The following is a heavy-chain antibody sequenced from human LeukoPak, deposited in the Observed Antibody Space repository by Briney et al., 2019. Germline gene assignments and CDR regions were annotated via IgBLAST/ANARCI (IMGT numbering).Heavy chain of an antibody. CDR2: ISAYNGNT. D-gene: IGHD6-13*01. Sequence: GASVKVSCKASGYTFTSYGISWVRQAPGQGLEWMGWISAYNGNTNYAQKLQGRVTMTTDTSTSTAYMELRSLRSDDTAVYYCARERLGQLVEYYYYYYMDVWGKGTTVTVSS. V-gene: IGHV1-18*01. J-gene: IGHJ6*03. CDR1: GYTFTSYG. CDR3: ARERLGQLVEYYYYYYMDV.